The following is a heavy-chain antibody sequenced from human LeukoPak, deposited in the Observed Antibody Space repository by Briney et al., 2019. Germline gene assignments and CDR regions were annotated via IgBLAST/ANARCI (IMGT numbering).Heavy chain of an antibody. CDR2: IIPIFGTA. CDR3: ARLSHYDSSGYHDAFDI. J-gene: IGHJ3*02. Sequence: ASVKVSCKASGGTFSSYAISWVRQAPGHGLEWMGGIIPIFGTANYAQKFPGRVAITTDESTSTAYLDLSSLRSEDTAVYYCARLSHYDSSGYHDAFDIWGQGTIVTVSS. V-gene: IGHV1-69*05. D-gene: IGHD3-22*01. CDR1: GGTFSSYA.